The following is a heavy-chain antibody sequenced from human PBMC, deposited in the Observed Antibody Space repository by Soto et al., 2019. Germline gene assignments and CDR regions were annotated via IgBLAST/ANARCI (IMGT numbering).Heavy chain of an antibody. J-gene: IGHJ4*02. V-gene: IGHV3-74*01. CDR1: GFTFSSYW. CDR3: ARDQGYDYIWGSYPLDY. Sequence: PGGSLRLSCAASGFTFSSYWMHWVRQAPGKGLVWVSRINSDGSSTSYADSVKGRFTISRDNAKNTLYLQMNSLRAEDTAVYYCARDQGYDYIWGSYPLDYWGQGTLVTVSS. CDR2: INSDGSST. D-gene: IGHD3-16*02.